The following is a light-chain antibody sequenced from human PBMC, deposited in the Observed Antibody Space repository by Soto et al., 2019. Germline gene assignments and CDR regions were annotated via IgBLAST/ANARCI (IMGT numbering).Light chain of an antibody. CDR1: QSVDSY. CDR2: DAS. Sequence: EIVLTQSPATLSLSPGERATLSCRASQSVDSYLAWYQQKPGQAPRLLIYDASNRATGIPARFSGSGFGTDFTLTISSLEPEDFAVYYCQQRSNWPRTFGQGTKV. CDR3: QQRSNWPRT. V-gene: IGKV3-11*01. J-gene: IGKJ1*01.